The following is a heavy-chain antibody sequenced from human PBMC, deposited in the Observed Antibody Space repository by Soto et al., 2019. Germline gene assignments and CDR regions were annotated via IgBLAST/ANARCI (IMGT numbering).Heavy chain of an antibody. CDR3: ASVMVTTIYYYKYGMDI. CDR1: GFTFSNYV. CDR2: ITGNGGST. Sequence: GGCLRLSCAASGFTFSNYVMHWVRQAPGKGLEYVSAITGNGGSTYYADSVKGRFTISRDDSKNTLYLQMNSLSAEDTAVYYCASVMVTTIYYYKYGMDIWGQGTTVTVSS. J-gene: IGHJ6*02. V-gene: IGHV3-64*02. D-gene: IGHD5-12*01.